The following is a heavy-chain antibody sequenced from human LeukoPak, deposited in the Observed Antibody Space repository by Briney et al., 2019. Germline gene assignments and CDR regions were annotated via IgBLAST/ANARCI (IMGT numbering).Heavy chain of an antibody. CDR1: GYTFTSYD. Sequence: ASVKVSCKASGYTFTSYDINWVRQATGQGLEWMGWMNPNSGNTGYAQKFQGRVTMTRNTSISTAYMELSSLRSEDTAVYYCARAPLLWFGELDDAFDIWGQGTMVTVSS. J-gene: IGHJ3*02. CDR2: MNPNSGNT. D-gene: IGHD3-10*01. CDR3: ARAPLLWFGELDDAFDI. V-gene: IGHV1-8*01.